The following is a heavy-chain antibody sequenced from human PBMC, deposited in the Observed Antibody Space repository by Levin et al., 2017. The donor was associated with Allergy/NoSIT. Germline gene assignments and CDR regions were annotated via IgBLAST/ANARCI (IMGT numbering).Heavy chain of an antibody. D-gene: IGHD3-16*01. Sequence: KSSETLSLTCAVYGGSLSGYYWSWIRQSPGKGLEWIGEINDSGNDDDYPSLKGRVTISVDASKNQLSLKLSSVTAADTAVYYCARGGAWTRVSPTDGGRRPFYYYYGMDVWGQGTTVIVSS. CDR1: GGSLSGYY. V-gene: IGHV4-34*01. CDR3: ARGGAWTRVSPTDGGRRPFYYYYGMDV. CDR2: INDSGND. J-gene: IGHJ6*02.